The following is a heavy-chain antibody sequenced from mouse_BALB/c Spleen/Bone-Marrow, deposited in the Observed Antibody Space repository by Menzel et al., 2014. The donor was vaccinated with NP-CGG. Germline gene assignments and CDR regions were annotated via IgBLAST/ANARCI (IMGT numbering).Heavy chain of an antibody. Sequence: VQLQQSGAELVRPGASVKLSCKASGYTFTSYWINWAKQRPGQGLEWIGNIYPSDSYTNYNQKFKDKATLTVDKSSSTAYMQLSSPTSEDSAVYYCTRTTEGFDYWGQGTTLTVSS. CDR3: TRTTEGFDY. V-gene: IGHV1-69*02. CDR1: GYTFTSYW. D-gene: IGHD1-1*01. CDR2: IYPSDSYT. J-gene: IGHJ2*01.